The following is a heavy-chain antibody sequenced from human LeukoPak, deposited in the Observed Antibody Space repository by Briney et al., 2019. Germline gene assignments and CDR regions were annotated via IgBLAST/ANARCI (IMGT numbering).Heavy chain of an antibody. J-gene: IGHJ4*02. CDR1: GFTFSSYA. Sequence: PGGSLRLSCAASGFTFSSYAMHWVRQAPGKGLEWVAVISYDGSNKYYADSVKGRFTISRDNSKNTLYLQMNSLRAEDTAVYYCAREMGAALGTLSIDYWGQGTLVTVSS. CDR3: AREMGAALGTLSIDY. V-gene: IGHV3-30*04. D-gene: IGHD6-13*01. CDR2: ISYDGSNK.